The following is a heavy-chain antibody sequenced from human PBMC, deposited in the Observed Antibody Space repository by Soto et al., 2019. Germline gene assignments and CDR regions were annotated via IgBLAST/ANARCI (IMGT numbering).Heavy chain of an antibody. CDR2: ISYDGTNK. D-gene: IGHD3-22*01. V-gene: IGHV3-30*18. Sequence: PGGSLRLSCAASGFSFSSYGMHWVRQAPGKGLEWVAVISYDGTNKNYADSVKGRFTISRDNSENTVYLQMNSLRTEDTAVYYCAKDTYYHDSSGYYVFDYWGQGT. CDR3: AKDTYYHDSSGYYVFDY. J-gene: IGHJ4*02. CDR1: GFSFSSYG.